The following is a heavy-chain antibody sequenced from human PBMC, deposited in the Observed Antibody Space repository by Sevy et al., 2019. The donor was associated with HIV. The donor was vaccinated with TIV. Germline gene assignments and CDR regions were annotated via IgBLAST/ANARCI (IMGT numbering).Heavy chain of an antibody. CDR3: ARDRLLLWFGEFPTAGMDV. CDR1: GFTFSSYG. CDR2: IWYDGSNK. V-gene: IGHV3-33*01. J-gene: IGHJ6*02. D-gene: IGHD3-10*01. Sequence: GGSLRLSCAASGFTFSSYGMHWVRQAPGKGLEWVAVIWYDGSNKYYADSVKGRFTISRDNSKNTLYLQMNSLRAEDTAVCYGARDRLLLWFGEFPTAGMDVWGQGTTVTVSS.